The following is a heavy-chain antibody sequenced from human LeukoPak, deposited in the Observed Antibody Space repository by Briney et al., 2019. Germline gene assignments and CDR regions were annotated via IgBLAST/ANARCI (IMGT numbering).Heavy chain of an antibody. Sequence: PSEPLSLTCAVYGGSFSGYYWSWIRQPPGKGLDWIGEINHSGSTNYNPSLKSRVTISADTSKNQFSLKLSSVTAADTAVYYCASLYCSSTSCYAYYMDVWGKGTTVTVSS. V-gene: IGHV4-34*01. CDR3: ASLYCSSTSCYAYYMDV. D-gene: IGHD2-2*01. J-gene: IGHJ6*03. CDR2: INHSGST. CDR1: GGSFSGYY.